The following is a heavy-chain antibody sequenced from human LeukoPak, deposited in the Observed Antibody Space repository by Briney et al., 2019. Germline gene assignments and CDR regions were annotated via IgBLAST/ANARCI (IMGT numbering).Heavy chain of an antibody. CDR2: IYSGGST. Sequence: GGSLRLSCAASGFTVSSNYMSWVRQAPGKGLEWVSVIYSGGSTYYADSVKGRFTISRDNSKNTLYLQMNSLRAEDTAVYYCATTPDYDFWSGPIGWGQGTLVTVSS. J-gene: IGHJ4*02. V-gene: IGHV3-53*01. CDR3: ATTPDYDFWSGPIG. CDR1: GFTVSSNY. D-gene: IGHD3-3*01.